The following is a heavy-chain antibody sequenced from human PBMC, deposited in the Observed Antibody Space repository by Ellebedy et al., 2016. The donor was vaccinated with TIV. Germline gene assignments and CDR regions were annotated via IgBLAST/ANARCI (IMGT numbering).Heavy chain of an antibody. CDR1: GGTFSSYA. Sequence: ASVKVSCKASGGTFSSYAISWVRQAPGQGLEWMGGIIPIFGTANYAQKFQGRVTITADESTSTAYMELSSLRSEDTAVYYCARGGIVATIYPAPFAFDYWGQGTLVTVSS. CDR2: IIPIFGTA. J-gene: IGHJ4*02. V-gene: IGHV1-69*13. D-gene: IGHD5-12*01. CDR3: ARGGIVATIYPAPFAFDY.